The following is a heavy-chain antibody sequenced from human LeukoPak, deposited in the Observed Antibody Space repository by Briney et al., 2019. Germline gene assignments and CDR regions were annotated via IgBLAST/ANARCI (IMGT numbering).Heavy chain of an antibody. CDR2: INWNGGIT. V-gene: IGHV3-20*04. Sequence: PGGSLRLSCAASGFTFSSSGMSWVRQAPGRGLEWVSTINWNGGITAYADSVKGRFTISRDDAKNSLYLQMNSLRAEDTAVYYCARFDILTGYYAFDIWGQGTMVTVSS. CDR1: GFTFSSSG. CDR3: ARFDILTGYYAFDI. D-gene: IGHD3-9*01. J-gene: IGHJ3*02.